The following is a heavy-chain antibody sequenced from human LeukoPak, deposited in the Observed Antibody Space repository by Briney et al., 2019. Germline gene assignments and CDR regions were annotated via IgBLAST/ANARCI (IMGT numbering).Heavy chain of an antibody. J-gene: IGHJ4*02. CDR1: GGSISGHY. CDR3: ARGKEMTVVAGYYSFDY. CDR2: IYSSGST. V-gene: IGHV4-4*07. Sequence: SETLSLTCTVSGGSISGHYWTWIRQPAGRGLEWIGRIYSSGSTYYNPSLMSRVTISLDTSNNQFSLRVTSVTAADTAVYYCARGKEMTVVAGYYSFDYWGQGTLVSVSS. D-gene: IGHD6-19*01.